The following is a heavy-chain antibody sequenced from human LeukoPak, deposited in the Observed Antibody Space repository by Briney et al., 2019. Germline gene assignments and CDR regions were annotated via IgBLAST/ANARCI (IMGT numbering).Heavy chain of an antibody. Sequence: GGSLRLSCAASGFTFSSYWMHWVRQAPGKGLVWVSRINSDGRSTSYADFVKGRFTISRDNAKDTVFLQLNSLRAEDTAVYYCVRDQYYGSGSYEYWGQGTLVTVSS. J-gene: IGHJ4*02. V-gene: IGHV3-74*01. CDR1: GFTFSSYW. CDR3: VRDQYYGSGSYEY. CDR2: INSDGRST. D-gene: IGHD3-10*01.